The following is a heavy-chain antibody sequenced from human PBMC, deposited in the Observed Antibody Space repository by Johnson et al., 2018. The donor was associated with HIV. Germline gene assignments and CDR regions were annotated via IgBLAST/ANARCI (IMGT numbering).Heavy chain of an antibody. J-gene: IGHJ3*02. D-gene: IGHD2-15*01. CDR3: TPGPARIGLIRGI. Sequence: VQLVESGGGLVQPGRSLRLSCAASGFTFDDYAMHWVRQAPGKGLEWVSGISWNSGSIGYADSVKGRFSISRDNGKNSLYLQMNSLKIEDTSVYYCTPGPARIGLIRGIWGQGTMVTVSS. CDR2: ISWNSGSI. V-gene: IGHV3-9*01. CDR1: GFTFDDYA.